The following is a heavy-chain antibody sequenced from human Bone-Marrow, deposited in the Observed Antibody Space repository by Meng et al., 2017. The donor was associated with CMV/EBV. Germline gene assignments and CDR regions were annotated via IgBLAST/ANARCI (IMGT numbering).Heavy chain of an antibody. CDR2: ITGSGATA. CDR1: GFTFTNYA. Sequence: GGSLRPSCAPSGFTFTNYAMNWVRQAPGKGLEWVSAITGSGATAYYADSVRGRFTVSRDNSENTLYLQLNILRADDTAVYYCARDCCSSTSYTNNFDYWGQGTLVTVSS. CDR3: ARDCCSSTSYTNNFDY. J-gene: IGHJ4*02. V-gene: IGHV3-23*01. D-gene: IGHD2-2*01.